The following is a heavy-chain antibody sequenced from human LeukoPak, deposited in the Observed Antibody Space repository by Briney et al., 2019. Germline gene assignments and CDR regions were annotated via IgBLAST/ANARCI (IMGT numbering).Heavy chain of an antibody. D-gene: IGHD6-13*01. CDR3: ASPFGIAAAGTVDYYYGMDV. CDR2: INPNSGGT. CDR1: GYTFTGYY. J-gene: IGHJ6*02. V-gene: IGHV1-2*02. Sequence: ASVKVSCKASGYTFTGYYMHWVRQAPGQGLEWMGWINPNSGGTNYAQKSQGRVTMTRDTSISTAYMELSRLRSDDTAVYYCASPFGIAAAGTVDYYYGMDVWGQGTTVTVSS.